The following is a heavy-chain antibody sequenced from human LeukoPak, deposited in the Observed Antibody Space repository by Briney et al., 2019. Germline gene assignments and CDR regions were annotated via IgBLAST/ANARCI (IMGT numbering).Heavy chain of an antibody. D-gene: IGHD6-19*01. V-gene: IGHV3-7*01. J-gene: IGHJ4*02. CDR1: GLTFSNNW. Sequence: GGSLRLSCAASGLTFSNNWMSWVRQVPGKGLEWVANINKEGSEKNYVDSVKGRFTISRDDAKNSLYLQMNSLRAEDTAVYYCVRGGGSGWPYDYWGQGTLVTVSS. CDR3: VRGGGSGWPYDY. CDR2: INKEGSEK.